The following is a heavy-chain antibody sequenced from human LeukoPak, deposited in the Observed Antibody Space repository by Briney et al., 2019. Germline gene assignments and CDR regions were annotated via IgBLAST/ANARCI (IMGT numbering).Heavy chain of an antibody. CDR1: GYTVSTNY. J-gene: IGHJ4*02. D-gene: IGHD3-10*01. CDR3: TKLKGWYGEGYCDH. Sequence: GGSLRLSCAASGYTVSTNYMSGVRHPPGKGLEWLSVIYTGGTTFYADSVTGRFTISRYNSKNTLYLQMNSLRADDTAVYYCTKLKGWYGEGYCDHWGQGTLVTVSS. CDR2: IYTGGTT. V-gene: IGHV3-53*01.